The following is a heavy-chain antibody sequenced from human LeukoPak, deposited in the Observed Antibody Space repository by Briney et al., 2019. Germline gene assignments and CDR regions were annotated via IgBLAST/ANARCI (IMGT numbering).Heavy chain of an antibody. CDR1: GFTVSSNY. CDR2: IYSSGNT. CDR3: AREMSFDSSGYFVY. V-gene: IGHV3-66*01. Sequence: PGGSLRLSCAASGFTVSSNYMNWVRQAPGKGLEWVSVIYSSGNTYYADSVKGRFTISRDNSKNTLYLQMNSLRAEDTAVYYCAREMSFDSSGYFVYWGRGTLVTVSS. D-gene: IGHD3-22*01. J-gene: IGHJ4*02.